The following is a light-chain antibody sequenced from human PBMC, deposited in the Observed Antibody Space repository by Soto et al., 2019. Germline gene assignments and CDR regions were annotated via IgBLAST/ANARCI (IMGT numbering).Light chain of an antibody. CDR3: QQYKNWLALT. CDR1: QRVSSN. V-gene: IGKV3-15*01. J-gene: IGKJ4*01. Sequence: EIVRTQSPATLSVSPGERATLSCRASQRVSSNLAWYQQKPGQAPRLLIYGASTRATGIPARFSGSGSGTEFTLTISSLQSEDSAVYYCQQYKNWLALTFGGGTKVDIK. CDR2: GAS.